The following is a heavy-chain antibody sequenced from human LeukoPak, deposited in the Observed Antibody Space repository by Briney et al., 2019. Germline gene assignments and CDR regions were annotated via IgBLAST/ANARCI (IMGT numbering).Heavy chain of an antibody. CDR1: GGSISSSSYY. CDR3: ARVDTAMVKLFDP. J-gene: IGHJ5*02. Sequence: SETLSLTXTVSGGSISSSSYYWGWIRQPPGNGLEWIRSIYYSGSTYYNPSLKSRVTISVDTSKNQFSLKLSSVTAADTAVYYCARVDTAMVKLFDPWGQGTLVTVSS. CDR2: IYYSGST. D-gene: IGHD5-18*01. V-gene: IGHV4-39*01.